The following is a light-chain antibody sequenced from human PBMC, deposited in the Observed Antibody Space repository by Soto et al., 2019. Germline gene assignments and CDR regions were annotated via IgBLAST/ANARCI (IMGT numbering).Light chain of an antibody. J-gene: IGKJ1*01. Sequence: DIQLTQSPSILSASVGDRVTITCRASQSIGSWLAWYQQKPGKAPNLLIFQTSNLESGVPSRFSGSGSGTEFTLTISSQLPDDFSTYYCQQGETYSTCGQGTKVETK. V-gene: IGKV1-5*03. CDR2: QTS. CDR1: QSIGSW. CDR3: QQGETYST.